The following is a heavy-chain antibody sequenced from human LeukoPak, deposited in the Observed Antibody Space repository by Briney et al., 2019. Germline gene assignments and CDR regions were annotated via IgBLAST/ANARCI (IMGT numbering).Heavy chain of an antibody. Sequence: SETLSLTCAVSGGSISSGDYPWSWIRQPPGKGLEWIGYIFHTGHTSYNPSLKIRVTISVDMSKNQLSLKLSSVTAADTAVYYCARGFYGSGSQFDYWGQRTLVTVSS. J-gene: IGHJ4*02. D-gene: IGHD3-10*01. CDR1: GGSISSGDYP. V-gene: IGHV4-30-2*01. CDR3: ARGFYGSGSQFDY. CDR2: IFHTGHT.